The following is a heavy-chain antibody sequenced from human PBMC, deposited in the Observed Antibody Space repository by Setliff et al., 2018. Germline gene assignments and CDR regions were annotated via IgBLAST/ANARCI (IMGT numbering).Heavy chain of an antibody. CDR3: ARSPRPPTSLDYVDV. D-gene: IGHD2-2*01. V-gene: IGHV3-21*01. J-gene: IGHJ6*03. CDR2: ISSSSSYI. Sequence: GGSLRLSCAASGFTFSSYSMNWVRQAPGKGLEWVSSISSSSSYIYYADSVKGRFTISRDNAKNTVYLQMNSLRAEDTAVYYCARSPRPPTSLDYVDVWGDGTMVTVSS. CDR1: GFTFSSYS.